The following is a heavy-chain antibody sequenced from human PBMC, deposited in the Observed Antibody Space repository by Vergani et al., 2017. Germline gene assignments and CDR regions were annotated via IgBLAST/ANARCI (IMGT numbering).Heavy chain of an antibody. CDR1: GFTFDDYA. D-gene: IGHD3-10*01. J-gene: IGHJ4*02. CDR2: ISWNRGSI. CDR3: AKDLGYGAGSYWDYFDY. Sequence: EVQLVESGGGLVQPGRSLRLSCAASGFTFDDYAMHWVRQAPGKGLGWVSGISWNRGSIGYAATVKGRVTISRANAQNSRYMQMNSLRAEDTALYYCAKDLGYGAGSYWDYFDYWGQGTLVTVSS. V-gene: IGHV3-9*01.